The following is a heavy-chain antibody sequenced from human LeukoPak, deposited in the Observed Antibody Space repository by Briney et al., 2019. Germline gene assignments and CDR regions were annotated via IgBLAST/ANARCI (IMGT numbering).Heavy chain of an antibody. D-gene: IGHD4-17*01. Sequence: SETLSVTCAVSGVSFSGYYWSWIRQPPGKGLEWIGEINHSGSTNYNPYLQSRVTISVGTSKNQFSLKLSSVTAADTAVYYCASRSTVTTLYFDYWGQGTLVTVSS. V-gene: IGHV4-34*01. J-gene: IGHJ4*02. CDR2: INHSGST. CDR3: ASRSTVTTLYFDY. CDR1: GVSFSGYY.